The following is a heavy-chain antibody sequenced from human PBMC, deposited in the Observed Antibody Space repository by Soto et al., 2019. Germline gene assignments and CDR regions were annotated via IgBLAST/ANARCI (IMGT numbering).Heavy chain of an antibody. CDR3: ARGGLLTYYYDSSGLDY. Sequence: EVQLVESGGGLVQPGGSLRLSCAASGFTFSDHYMDWVRQAPGKGLEWVGRTRNKANSYTTEYAASVKGRFTISRDDSKNSLYLQTNSLKTEDTAVYYCARGGLLTYYYDSSGLDYWGQGTLVTVSS. J-gene: IGHJ4*02. CDR2: TRNKANSYTT. D-gene: IGHD3-22*01. CDR1: GFTFSDHY. V-gene: IGHV3-72*01.